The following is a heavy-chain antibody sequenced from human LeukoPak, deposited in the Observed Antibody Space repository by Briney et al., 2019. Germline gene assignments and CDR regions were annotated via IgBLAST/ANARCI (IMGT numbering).Heavy chain of an antibody. CDR1: GDSVSSNSAA. D-gene: IGHD6-13*01. J-gene: IGHJ3*02. Sequence: SQTLSLTCAISGDSVSSNSAAWNWIRQSPSRALEWLGRTYYRSKWYNDYAVSVKSRITINPDTSKNQFSLQLNSVTPEDTAVYYCARDRGDSSSWYAPVGAFDIWGQGTMVTVSS. CDR2: TYYRSKWYN. CDR3: ARDRGDSSSWYAPVGAFDI. V-gene: IGHV6-1*01.